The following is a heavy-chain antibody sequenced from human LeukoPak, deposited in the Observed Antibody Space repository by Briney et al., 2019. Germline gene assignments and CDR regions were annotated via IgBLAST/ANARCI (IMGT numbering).Heavy chain of an antibody. CDR2: IDGSGGTT. Sequence: GGSLRLSCAASGFTFTRNAMAWVRQAPGNGLEWVSAIDGSGGTTFYADSVKGRVTISKVQSTNTVYLQMNSLRADDTAVYYCAKAHCSSTSCSRADNWGQGTLVTVSS. D-gene: IGHD2-2*01. CDR1: GFTFTRNA. V-gene: IGHV3-23*01. J-gene: IGHJ4*02. CDR3: AKAHCSSTSCSRADN.